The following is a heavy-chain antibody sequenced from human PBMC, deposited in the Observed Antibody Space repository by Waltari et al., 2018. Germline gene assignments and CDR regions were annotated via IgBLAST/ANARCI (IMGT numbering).Heavy chain of an antibody. CDR1: GGSISSYY. D-gene: IGHD2-2*01. J-gene: IGHJ5*02. CDR2: IYTSGST. Sequence: QVQLQESGPGLVKPSETLSLTCTVSGGSISSYYWSWIRQPAGKGLEWIGCIYTSGSTNYNPSLKSRVTMSVDTSKNQFSLKLSSVTAADTAVYYCARGPPAVPAAIWFDPWGQGTLVTVSS. V-gene: IGHV4-4*07. CDR3: ARGPPAVPAAIWFDP.